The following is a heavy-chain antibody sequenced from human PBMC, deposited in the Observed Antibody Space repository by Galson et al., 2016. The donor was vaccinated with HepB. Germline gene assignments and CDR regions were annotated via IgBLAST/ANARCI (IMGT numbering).Heavy chain of an antibody. CDR2: ISYDGNNI. D-gene: IGHD1-1*01. V-gene: IGHV3-30*18. J-gene: IGHJ6*02. CDR1: GFSFSSYG. CDR3: AKDLGGMTPIYYYYYGMDV. Sequence: SLRLSCAASGFSFSSYGMHWVRQAPGKGLEWVAVISYDGNNIHYADSVLGRFTISRENSKNTLHLEMNSLTAEDTAVYYCAKDLGGMTPIYYYYYGMDVWGHGTTVTVSS.